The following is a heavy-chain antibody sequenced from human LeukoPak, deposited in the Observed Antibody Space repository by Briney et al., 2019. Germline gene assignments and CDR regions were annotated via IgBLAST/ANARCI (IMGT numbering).Heavy chain of an antibody. CDR1: GFTFSSYG. Sequence: GRSLRLSCAASGFTFSSYGMHWVRQAPGKGLEWVAVISYDGSNKYYADSVKGRFTISRDNSKNTLYLQMGRLRAEDMGVYFCARERYSSVFHDALDMWGPGTMVIVSS. J-gene: IGHJ3*02. CDR3: ARERYSSVFHDALDM. D-gene: IGHD6-25*01. V-gene: IGHV3-30*03. CDR2: ISYDGSNK.